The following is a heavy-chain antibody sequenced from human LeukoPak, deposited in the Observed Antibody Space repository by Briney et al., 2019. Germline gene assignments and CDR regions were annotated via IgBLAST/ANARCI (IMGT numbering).Heavy chain of an antibody. D-gene: IGHD3-9*01. Sequence: GESLKISCKGSGYSFTSYWIGWVRQMPGKGLERMGIIYPGDSDTRYSPSFQGQVTISADKSIRTAYLQWSSLKASDAAMYYCARHYDILTRAIDYWGEGSLVTVSS. CDR3: ARHYDILTRAIDY. CDR2: IYPGDSDT. CDR1: GYSFTSYW. V-gene: IGHV5-51*01. J-gene: IGHJ4*02.